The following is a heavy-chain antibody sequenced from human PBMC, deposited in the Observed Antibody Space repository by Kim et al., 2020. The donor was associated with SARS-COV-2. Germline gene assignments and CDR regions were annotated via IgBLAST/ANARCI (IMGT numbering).Heavy chain of an antibody. Sequence: ASVKVSCKTSGYTFTDYFIHWVRQAPGQGLEWMGWINPNGGGTNYAQKFQDRVTMTRDTSINTFYMELTSLRYDDTAGYYCARDDYTDYQYFDYWGQGTL. V-gene: IGHV1-2*02. CDR1: GYTFTDYF. CDR2: INPNGGGT. CDR3: ARDDYTDYQYFDY. J-gene: IGHJ4*02. D-gene: IGHD4-4*01.